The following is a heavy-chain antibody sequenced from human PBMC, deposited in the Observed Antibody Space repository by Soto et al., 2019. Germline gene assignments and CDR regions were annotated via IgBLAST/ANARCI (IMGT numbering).Heavy chain of an antibody. CDR1: GFSFTSHG. Sequence: LRLSCTAPGFSFTSHGMDWDRQAPGKGLEWVARILYDGSKEYYAAAVKGRFTIARDNSKNTLYLQMDSLRVEDTAVYYCAKDLARMADYWGQGSPATVSS. CDR3: AKDLARMADY. J-gene: IGHJ4*02. V-gene: IGHV3-30*18. CDR2: ILYDGSKE. D-gene: IGHD3-16*01.